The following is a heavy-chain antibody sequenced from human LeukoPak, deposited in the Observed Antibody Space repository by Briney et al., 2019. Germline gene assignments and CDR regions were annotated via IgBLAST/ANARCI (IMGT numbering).Heavy chain of an antibody. CDR3: ASQHIVVVTATVDDY. CDR1: GFTFNTYG. CDR2: ISSSGSTI. D-gene: IGHD2-21*02. Sequence: GGSLRLSCAASGFTFNTYGMGWVRQAPGKGLEWVSSISSSGSTIYYADSVKGRFTISRDNSKNTLYLQMNSLRAEDTAVYYCASQHIVVVTATVDDYWGQGTLVTVSS. V-gene: IGHV3-23*01. J-gene: IGHJ4*02.